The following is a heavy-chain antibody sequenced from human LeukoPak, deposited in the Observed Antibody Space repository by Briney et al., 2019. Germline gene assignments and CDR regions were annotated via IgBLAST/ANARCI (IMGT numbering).Heavy chain of an antibody. CDR2: MNPNSGNT. Sequence: ASVKISCKASGYTFTGYYMHWVRQAPGQGLEWMGWMNPNSGNTGYAQKFQGRVTMTRNTSISTAYMELSSLRSEDTAVYYCAVGGATGTTGDYFDYWGQGTLVTVSS. V-gene: IGHV1-8*02. D-gene: IGHD1-1*01. J-gene: IGHJ4*02. CDR1: GYTFTGYY. CDR3: AVGGATGTTGDYFDY.